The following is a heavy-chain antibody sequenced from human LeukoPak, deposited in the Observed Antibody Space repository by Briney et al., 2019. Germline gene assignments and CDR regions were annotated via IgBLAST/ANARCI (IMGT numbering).Heavy chain of an antibody. Sequence: SETLSLTCTVSGGSISGYYWSWIRQPPGKGLEWIGYIYSSGTTNYNPSLKSQITISLDTSKNQFSLKLSSVTAADTAVYCCARDHKAYCDGGSCSDLSPKFWGRGTLVAVSS. CDR2: IYSSGTT. CDR1: GGSISGYY. CDR3: ARDHKAYCDGGSCSDLSPKF. D-gene: IGHD2-15*01. J-gene: IGHJ4*02. V-gene: IGHV4-59*01.